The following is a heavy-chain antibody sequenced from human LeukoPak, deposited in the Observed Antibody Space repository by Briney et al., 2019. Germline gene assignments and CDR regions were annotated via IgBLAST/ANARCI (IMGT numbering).Heavy chain of an antibody. V-gene: IGHV3-7*01. CDR2: IKQDGSEK. D-gene: IGHD1-7*01. J-gene: IGHJ6*03. CDR3: ARLNWNYESYMDV. CDR1: GFTLSNYW. Sequence: PGGSLRLSCAASGFTLSNYWMSWVRQAPGKGLEWVANIKQDGSEKYYVDSVKGRFTISRDNAKNSLYLQMNSLRAEDTAVYYCARLNWNYESYMDVWGKGTTVTVSS.